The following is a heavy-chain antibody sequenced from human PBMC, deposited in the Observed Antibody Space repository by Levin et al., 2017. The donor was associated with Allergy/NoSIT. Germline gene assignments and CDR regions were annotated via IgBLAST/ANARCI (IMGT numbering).Heavy chain of an antibody. CDR1: GYSFTNYW. Sequence: PGESLKISCKDSGYSFTNYWIGWVRQMPGKGLEWMGIIYPGDSDTRYSPSFQGQVTISADKSISTAYLQWSSLKASDTAMYYCARRGTRIAVAGSAFDIWGQGTMVTVSS. CDR3: ARRGTRIAVAGSAFDI. CDR2: IYPGDSDT. D-gene: IGHD6-19*01. V-gene: IGHV5-51*01. J-gene: IGHJ3*02.